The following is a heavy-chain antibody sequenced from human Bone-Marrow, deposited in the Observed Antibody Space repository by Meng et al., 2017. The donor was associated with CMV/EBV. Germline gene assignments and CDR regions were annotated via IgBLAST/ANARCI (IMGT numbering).Heavy chain of an antibody. D-gene: IGHD3-9*01. J-gene: IGHJ3*02. Sequence: SETLSLTRIVSGDSTISYYWSWIRQPPGKQLEWIGAISWSGSTNHNPSLKSRVTMSVDTDKNQFSLKLSSVTAADTAVYYFAREGRILEAFDMWGQGTVVTVSS. CDR2: ISWSGST. CDR3: AREGRILEAFDM. V-gene: IGHV4-59*01. CDR1: GDSTISYY.